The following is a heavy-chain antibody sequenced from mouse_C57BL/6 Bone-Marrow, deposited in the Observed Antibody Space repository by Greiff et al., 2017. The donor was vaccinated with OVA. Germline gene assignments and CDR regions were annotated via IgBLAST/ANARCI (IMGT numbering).Heavy chain of an antibody. CDR2: IYPGSGST. J-gene: IGHJ4*01. Sequence: QVQLQQSGAELVKPGASVKMSCKASGYTFTSYWITWVKQRPGQGLEWIGDIYPGSGSTNYNEKFKSKATLTVDTSSSTAYMQLSSLTSEDSAVYYCARGIDYDGVDYWGQGTSVTVSS. CDR1: GYTFTSYW. V-gene: IGHV1-55*01. D-gene: IGHD2-4*01. CDR3: ARGIDYDGVDY.